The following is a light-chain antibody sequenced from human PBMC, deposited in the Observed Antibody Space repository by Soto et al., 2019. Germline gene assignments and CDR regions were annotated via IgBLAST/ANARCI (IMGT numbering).Light chain of an antibody. V-gene: IGKV1-39*01. CDR3: QQSYGTPYT. J-gene: IGKJ2*01. Sequence: DIQMTQSPSSLSASVGDRVTITCRASQGISTYLIWYQQRQGKAPKLLMYAASNLVSGVPSRFSGSGSGTEFTLTISSLQPEDFATYYCQQSYGTPYTVGQGTKLETK. CDR1: QGISTY. CDR2: AAS.